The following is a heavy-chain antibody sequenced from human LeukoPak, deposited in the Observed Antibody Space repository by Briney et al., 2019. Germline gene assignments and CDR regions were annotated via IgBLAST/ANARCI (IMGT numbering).Heavy chain of an antibody. J-gene: IGHJ4*02. D-gene: IGHD1-1*01. CDR1: GFTFSSYA. Sequence: GGSLRLSCSASGFTFSSYAMHWVRQAPGKGLEYVSAISSNGGSTYYADSVKGRFTISRDNSKNTLYLQMSSLRAEDTAVYYCVKGPFATTGTTHFDYWGRGTLVTVSS. CDR2: ISSNGGST. CDR3: VKGPFATTGTTHFDY. V-gene: IGHV3-64D*06.